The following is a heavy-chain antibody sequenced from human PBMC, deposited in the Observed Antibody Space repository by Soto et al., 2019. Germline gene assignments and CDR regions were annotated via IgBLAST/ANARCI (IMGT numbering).Heavy chain of an antibody. CDR2: ISSSSSTI. V-gene: IGHV3-48*01. CDR3: ATTSYYDFWSGYLPYYFDY. D-gene: IGHD3-3*01. CDR1: GFTFSSYS. Sequence: GGSLRLSCAASGFTFSSYSMNWVRQAPGKGLEWVSYISSSSSTIYYADSVKGRFTISRDNAKNSLYLQMNSLRAEDTAVYYCATTSYYDFWSGYLPYYFDYWGQGTLVTVSS. J-gene: IGHJ4*02.